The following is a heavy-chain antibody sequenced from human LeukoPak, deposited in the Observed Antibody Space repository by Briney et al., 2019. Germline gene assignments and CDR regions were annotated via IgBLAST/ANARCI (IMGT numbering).Heavy chain of an antibody. CDR2: INGSGVIT. V-gene: IGHV3-23*01. D-gene: IGHD3-16*01. J-gene: IGHJ4*02. Sequence: GGSLRLSCAASEFTFSKYAMNWVRQAPGKGLEWVSGINGSGVITFYADSVKGRFTISRDNSKNTLYLQMNSLRAEDSAIYYCAKDSSQGGDYFDSWGQGTLVTVSS. CDR3: AKDSSQGGDYFDS. CDR1: EFTFSKYA.